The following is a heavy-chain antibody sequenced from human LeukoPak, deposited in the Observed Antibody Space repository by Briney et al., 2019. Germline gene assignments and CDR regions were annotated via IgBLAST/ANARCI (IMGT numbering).Heavy chain of an antibody. Sequence: GRSLRLSCAASGFTFSSYAMSWVRQAPGKGLEWVSAISGSGGSTYYADSVKGRFTISRDNSKNTLYLQMNSLRAEDTAVYYCAKGVYDFWSGYNWFDPWGQGALVTVSS. J-gene: IGHJ5*02. CDR1: GFTFSSYA. D-gene: IGHD3-3*01. V-gene: IGHV3-23*01. CDR3: AKGVYDFWSGYNWFDP. CDR2: ISGSGGST.